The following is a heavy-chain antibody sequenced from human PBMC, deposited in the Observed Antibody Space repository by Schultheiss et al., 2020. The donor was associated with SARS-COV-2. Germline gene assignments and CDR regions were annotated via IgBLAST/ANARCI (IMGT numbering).Heavy chain of an antibody. CDR2: ISSSGSTI. CDR3: ARDPYSSGFDAFDI. Sequence: GGSLRLSCAASGFTFSNFAMTWVRQGPGKGLEWVSYISSSGSTIYYADSVKGRFTISRDNAKNSLYLQMNSLRAEDTAVYYCARDPYSSGFDAFDIWGQGTMVTVSS. J-gene: IGHJ3*02. V-gene: IGHV3-48*03. D-gene: IGHD6-19*01. CDR1: GFTFSNFA.